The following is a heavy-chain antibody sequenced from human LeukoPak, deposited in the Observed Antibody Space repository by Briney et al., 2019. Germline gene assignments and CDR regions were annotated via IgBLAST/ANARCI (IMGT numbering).Heavy chain of an antibody. CDR3: AKFVPAPTAAFDI. CDR2: ISGSDGST. V-gene: IGHV3-23*01. J-gene: IGHJ3*02. CDR1: GFTFSSYA. Sequence: GGSLRLSCAASGFTFSSYAMSWVRQAPGQGLEWVSAISGSDGSTYYADSVKGRFTISRDNSKNTLYLQMNSLRAEDTAVYYCAKFVPAPTAAFDIWGQGTMVTVSS.